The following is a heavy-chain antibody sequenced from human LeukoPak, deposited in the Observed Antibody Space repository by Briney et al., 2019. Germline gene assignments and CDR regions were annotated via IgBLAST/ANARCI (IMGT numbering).Heavy chain of an antibody. CDR1: GGSISSYY. Sequence: TSETLSPTCTVSGGSISSYYWSWIRQPPGKGLEWIGYIYYSGSTNYNPSLKSRVTISVDTPKNQFSLKLSSVTAADTAVYYCARVEYSSSFDYWGQGTLVTVSS. CDR2: IYYSGST. J-gene: IGHJ4*02. CDR3: ARVEYSSSFDY. D-gene: IGHD6-6*01. V-gene: IGHV4-59*01.